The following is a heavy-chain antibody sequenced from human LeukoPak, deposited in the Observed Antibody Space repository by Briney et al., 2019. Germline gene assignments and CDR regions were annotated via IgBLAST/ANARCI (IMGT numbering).Heavy chain of an antibody. CDR2: INPSGGST. J-gene: IGHJ4*02. Sequence: ASVKVSCKASGYTFTGYYMHWVRQAPGQGLEWMGIINPSGGSTSYAQKFQGRVTMTRDTSTSTVYMELSSLRSEDTAVYYCARDTPGPAAAGEQWLVPGDYWGQGTLVTVSS. V-gene: IGHV1-46*01. CDR1: GYTFTGYY. CDR3: ARDTPGPAAAGEQWLVPGDY. D-gene: IGHD6-19*01.